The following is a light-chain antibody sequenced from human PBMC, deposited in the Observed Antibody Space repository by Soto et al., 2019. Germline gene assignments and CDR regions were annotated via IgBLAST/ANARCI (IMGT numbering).Light chain of an antibody. CDR2: RHT. J-gene: IGLJ7*01. CDR1: KLGNKF. CDR3: QAWDSGSGVYV. V-gene: IGLV3-1*01. Sequence: SYELTQPPSVSVSPGQTATITCSGDKLGNKFASWYQQRPGQSPVLVIYRHTKRPSGIPERFSGSISGNTASLTIGGTQAMDEADYYCQAWDSGSGVYVFGGGTQLTVL.